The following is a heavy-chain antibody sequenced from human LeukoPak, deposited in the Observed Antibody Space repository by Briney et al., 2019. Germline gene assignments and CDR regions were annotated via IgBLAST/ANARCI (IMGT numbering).Heavy chain of an antibody. J-gene: IGHJ4*02. CDR3: AKCTYPDYFFDY. V-gene: IGHV3-48*03. Sequence: GGSLRLSCAASGFTFSSYEMNWVRQAPGKGLEGVSSISSRAGTIYYADSGKGRFTISRDNAKNSLYLQMNSLRAEDTAVYYCAKCTYPDYFFDYWGQGTLVTVSS. D-gene: IGHD2-8*01. CDR2: ISSRAGTI. CDR1: GFTFSSYE.